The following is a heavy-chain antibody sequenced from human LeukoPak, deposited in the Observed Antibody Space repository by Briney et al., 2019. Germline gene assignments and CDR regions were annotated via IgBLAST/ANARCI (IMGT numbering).Heavy chain of an antibody. CDR1: GFTFSSYG. CDR3: AKGEDIAVAGRT. V-gene: IGHV3-23*01. D-gene: IGHD6-19*01. CDR2: ISGSGGST. J-gene: IGHJ5*02. Sequence: GGSLRLSCAASGFTFSSYGMHWVRQAPGKGLEWVSAISGSGGSTCYADSVKGRFTISRDNSKNTLYLQMNSLRAEDTAVYYCAKGEDIAVAGRTWGQGTLVTVSS.